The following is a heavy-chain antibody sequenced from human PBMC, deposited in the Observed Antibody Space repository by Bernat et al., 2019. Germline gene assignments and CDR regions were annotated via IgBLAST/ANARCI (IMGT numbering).Heavy chain of an antibody. CDR3: AKDLRFLEWLFPYY. CDR2: ISYDGSNK. Sequence: QVQLVESGGGLVKPGGSLRLSCAASGFTFSSYGMHWVRQAPGKGLEWVAVISYDGSNKYYADSVKGRFTISRDNSKNTLYLQMNSLRAEDTAVYYCAKDLRFLEWLFPYYWGQGTLVTVSS. J-gene: IGHJ4*02. CDR1: GFTFSSYG. V-gene: IGHV3-30*18. D-gene: IGHD3-3*01.